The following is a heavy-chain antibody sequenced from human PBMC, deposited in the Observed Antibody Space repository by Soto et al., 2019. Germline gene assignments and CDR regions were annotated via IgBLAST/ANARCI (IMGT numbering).Heavy chain of an antibody. D-gene: IGHD3-9*01. J-gene: IGHJ4*02. CDR3: VHRGPIDETGMGFDL. CDR1: GFSLNSRGVG. V-gene: IGHV2-5*02. CDR2: VYWDDDK. Sequence: QITLRESGPALVKPTQTLTLTCTFSGFSLNSRGVGVGWVRQPPGKALEWLSIVYWDDDKRYRPSLRSRLSIMKDTPKNQVVLTLTNTDTVDTAKYYCVHRGPIDETGMGFDLWGQGSLVTVSS.